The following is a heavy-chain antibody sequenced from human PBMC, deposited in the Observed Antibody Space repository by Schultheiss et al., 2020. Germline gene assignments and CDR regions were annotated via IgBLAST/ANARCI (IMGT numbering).Heavy chain of an antibody. CDR2: IYYSGST. CDR3: ASCGGVIVPTYYYMDV. D-gene: IGHD3-16*02. Sequence: SETLSLTCSVSGGSVSSGSFYWSWIRQPPGKGLEWIGYIYYSGSTNYNPSLKSRVTISVDTSKNQFSLKLSSVTAADTAVYYCASCGGVIVPTYYYMDVWGKGTTVTVSS. V-gene: IGHV4-61*01. CDR1: GGSVSSGSFY. J-gene: IGHJ6*03.